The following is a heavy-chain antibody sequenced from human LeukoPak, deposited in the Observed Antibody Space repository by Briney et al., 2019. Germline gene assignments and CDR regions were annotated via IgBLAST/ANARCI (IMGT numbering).Heavy chain of an antibody. J-gene: IGHJ4*02. D-gene: IGHD4-17*01. CDR1: GFTFRNYV. Sequence: QSGGSLRLSCAASGFTFRNYVIHWVRQAPGKGLEWVAVTSSDLNVKLYADSVKGRFTISRDNSKNTLYLQMNSLRAEDTAVYYCASMSYGALDYWGQGTLVTVSS. V-gene: IGHV3-30*14. CDR2: TSSDLNVK. CDR3: ASMSYGALDY.